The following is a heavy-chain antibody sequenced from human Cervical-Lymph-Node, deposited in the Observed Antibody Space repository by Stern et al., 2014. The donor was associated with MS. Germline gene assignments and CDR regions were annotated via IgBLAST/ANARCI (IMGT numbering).Heavy chain of an antibody. J-gene: IGHJ4*02. Sequence: VQLQESGPGLVKPSGTLSLTCAVSGGSISRSHWWSWVRPPPGEGLEWIGEVYHRGSTTYNPSLKSRVTISIDKSTNQFSLKLTSVTAADTAVYYCARDVGSRGYSDSSGSLDSWGQGILVTVSS. V-gene: IGHV4-4*02. CDR1: GGSISRSHW. CDR2: VYHRGST. CDR3: ARDVGSRGYSDSSGSLDS. D-gene: IGHD3-22*01.